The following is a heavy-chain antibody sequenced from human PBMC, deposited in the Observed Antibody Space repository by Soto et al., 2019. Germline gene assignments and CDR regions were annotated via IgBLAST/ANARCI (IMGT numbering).Heavy chain of an antibody. J-gene: IGHJ3*02. D-gene: IGHD6-19*01. CDR2: INPSGGIT. Sequence: ALVKVSCKASGYTFTSFYMHWVRQAPGQGLECMVIINPSGGITSYXXKVQGRVXXTRDTSTSTVXMELSSLRSEDTAVYYCPRELEVAGTGAFDIXX. CDR3: PRELEVAGTGAFDI. V-gene: IGHV1-46*01. CDR1: GYTFTSFY.